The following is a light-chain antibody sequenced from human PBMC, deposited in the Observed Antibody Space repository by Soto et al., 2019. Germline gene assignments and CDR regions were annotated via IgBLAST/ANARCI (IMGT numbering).Light chain of an antibody. J-gene: IGKJ5*01. Sequence: EIVMTQSPATLSVSPGERVTLSCRASQSVSSNLAWYQQKPGQAPRLLIYGTSTRATGIPANFSGSGSGTEFTLTISSLQSEDFAVYYCQQYDNWPPTFGQGTRLEI. V-gene: IGKV3-15*01. CDR2: GTS. CDR3: QQYDNWPPT. CDR1: QSVSSN.